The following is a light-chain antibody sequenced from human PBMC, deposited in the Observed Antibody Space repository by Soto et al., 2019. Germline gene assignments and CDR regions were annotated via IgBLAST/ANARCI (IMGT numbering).Light chain of an antibody. Sequence: QSALTQPASVSGSPGQSIAISCTGTSSDVGSYNYVSWYQQYPGTAPKLMIYDVSNRPSGVSYRFSGSKSGNTASLTISGRQADDEADDYCCSYTTSSTHVVFGGGTKLTVL. CDR3: CSYTTSSTHVV. J-gene: IGLJ2*01. CDR2: DVS. CDR1: SSDVGSYNY. V-gene: IGLV2-14*01.